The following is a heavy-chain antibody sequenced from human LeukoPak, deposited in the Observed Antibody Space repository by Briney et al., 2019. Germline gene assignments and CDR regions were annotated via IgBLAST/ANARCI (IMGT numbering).Heavy chain of an antibody. D-gene: IGHD6-6*01. J-gene: IGHJ2*01. CDR3: ARDVEYSSSNWYFDL. Sequence: ASVKVSCKAPGYTFTSYGISWVRQAPGQGLEWMGWISAYNGNTNYAQKLQGRVTMATDTSTSTAYMELRSLRSDDTAVYYCARDVEYSSSNWYFDLWGRGTLVTVSS. CDR1: GYTFTSYG. CDR2: ISAYNGNT. V-gene: IGHV1-18*01.